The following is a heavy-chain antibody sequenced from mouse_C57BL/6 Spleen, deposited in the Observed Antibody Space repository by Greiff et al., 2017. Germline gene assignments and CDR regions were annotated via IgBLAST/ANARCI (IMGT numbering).Heavy chain of an antibody. V-gene: IGHV5-17*01. CDR2: ISSGSSTI. Sequence: EVQGVESGGGLVKPGGSLKLSCAASGFTFSDYGMHWVRQAPEKGLEWVAYISSGSSTIYYADTVKGRFTISRDNAKNTLFLQMTSLRSEDTAMYYCASIHYYYGRRTRYFDVWGTGTTVTVSS. D-gene: IGHD1-1*01. J-gene: IGHJ1*03. CDR1: GFTFSDYG. CDR3: ASIHYYYGRRTRYFDV.